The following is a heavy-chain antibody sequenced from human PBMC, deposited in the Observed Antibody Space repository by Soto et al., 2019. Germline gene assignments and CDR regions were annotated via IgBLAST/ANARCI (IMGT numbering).Heavy chain of an antibody. CDR1: GGSISSFDYY. CDR2: IYYSGST. D-gene: IGHD2-15*01. Sequence: SDTLCLTCTVSGGSISSFDYYWSWIRQPPGKGLEWIGYIYYSGSTYYNPSLKSRVTISVDTSKNQFSLKLSSVTAADTAVYYCARFDIGYCSGGSCYNWFDPWGQGTLVTVSS. J-gene: IGHJ5*02. CDR3: ARFDIGYCSGGSCYNWFDP. V-gene: IGHV4-30-4*02.